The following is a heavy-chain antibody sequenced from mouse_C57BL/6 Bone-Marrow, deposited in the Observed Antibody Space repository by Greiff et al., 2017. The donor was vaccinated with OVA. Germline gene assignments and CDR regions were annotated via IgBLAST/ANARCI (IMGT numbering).Heavy chain of an antibody. Sequence: QVQLQQSGAELVRPGTSVKMSCKASGYTFTNYWICWAKQRPGHGLEWIGDIYPGGGYTNYNEKFKGKATLTADKSSSTAYMQFSRLTSEDSAIYYCARKGCLRDDFDYWGQGTTLTVSS. J-gene: IGHJ2*01. CDR3: ARKGCLRDDFDY. CDR1: GYTFTNYW. V-gene: IGHV1-63*01. D-gene: IGHD2-12*01. CDR2: IYPGGGYT.